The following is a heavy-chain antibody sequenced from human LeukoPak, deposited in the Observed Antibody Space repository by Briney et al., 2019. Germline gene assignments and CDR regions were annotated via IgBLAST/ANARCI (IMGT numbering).Heavy chain of an antibody. V-gene: IGHV4-34*01. CDR3: ARGYSGWYGWDYFDY. Sequence: SETLSLTCAVYGGSSSGYYWSWIRQPPGKGLEWIGEINHSGSTNYNPSLKSRVTISVDTSKNQFSLKLSSVTAADTAVYCCARGYSGWYGWDYFDYWGQGTLVTVSS. D-gene: IGHD6-19*01. CDR1: GGSSSGYY. CDR2: INHSGST. J-gene: IGHJ4*02.